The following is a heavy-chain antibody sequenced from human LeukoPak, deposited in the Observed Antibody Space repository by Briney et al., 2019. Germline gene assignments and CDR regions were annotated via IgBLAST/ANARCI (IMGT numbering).Heavy chain of an antibody. CDR1: GYTFTSYG. CDR2: ISAYNGNT. D-gene: IGHD2-21*02. V-gene: IGHV1-18*01. CDR3: ARDRPYCGGDCYSLSDY. J-gene: IGHJ4*02. Sequence: ASVKVSCKASGYTFTSYGISWVRQAPGQGLEWMGWISAYNGNTNYAQKLQGRVTMTTDTSTSTAYMELRSLRSDDTAVYYCARDRPYCGGDCYSLSDYWGQGTLVTVSS.